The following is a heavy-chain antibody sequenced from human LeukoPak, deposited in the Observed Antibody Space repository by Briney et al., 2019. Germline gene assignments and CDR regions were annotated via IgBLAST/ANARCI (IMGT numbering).Heavy chain of an antibody. J-gene: IGHJ4*02. Sequence: ASVKVSCKASGGTFSSYAISWVRQAPGQGLEWMGGIIPIFGTANYAQKFQGRVTITTDESTSTAYMELSSLRSEDTAVYYCASEQTITMVRGVHFDYWGQGTLVTVSS. D-gene: IGHD3-10*01. V-gene: IGHV1-69*05. CDR1: GGTFSSYA. CDR2: IIPIFGTA. CDR3: ASEQTITMVRGVHFDY.